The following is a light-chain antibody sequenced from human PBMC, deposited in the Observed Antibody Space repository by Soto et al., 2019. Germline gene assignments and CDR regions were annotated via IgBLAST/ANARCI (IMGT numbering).Light chain of an antibody. CDR3: QQYNNWPPGT. V-gene: IGKV3-15*01. CDR1: QSVSSN. J-gene: IGKJ3*01. Sequence: EIVMTQSPATLSVSPVERATLSCMASQSVSSNLAWYQQKPGQAPRLLIYGASTRATGIPARFSGSGSGTEFTLTISSLQSEDFAVYYCQQYNNWPPGTFGPGTKVDI. CDR2: GAS.